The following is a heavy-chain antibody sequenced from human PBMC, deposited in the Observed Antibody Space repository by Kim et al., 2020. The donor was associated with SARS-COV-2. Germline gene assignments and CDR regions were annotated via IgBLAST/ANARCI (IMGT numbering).Heavy chain of an antibody. D-gene: IGHD3-16*01. V-gene: IGHV4-4*02. Sequence: NDNPSLKGRVTISVDKARNQFSLELRYVTAADTAVYYCARLTWGRLWLDDWGQGTLVTVSS. J-gene: IGHJ5*02. CDR3: ARLTWGRLWLDD.